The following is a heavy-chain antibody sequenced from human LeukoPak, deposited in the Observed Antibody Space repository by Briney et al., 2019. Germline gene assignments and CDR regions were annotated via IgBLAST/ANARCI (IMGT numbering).Heavy chain of an antibody. CDR1: GFTFSSYW. J-gene: IGHJ6*03. CDR3: ARGLSYSGGFSPYYYYYMDV. V-gene: IGHV3-7*01. Sequence: PGGSLRLSCTASGFTFSSYWMSWVRQAPGKGLEWVANIKQDGSEKYYVDSVKGRFTISRDNAKNSLYLQMNSLRAEDTAVYYCARGLSYSGGFSPYYYYYMDVWGKGTTVTVPS. CDR2: IKQDGSEK. D-gene: IGHD2-21*01.